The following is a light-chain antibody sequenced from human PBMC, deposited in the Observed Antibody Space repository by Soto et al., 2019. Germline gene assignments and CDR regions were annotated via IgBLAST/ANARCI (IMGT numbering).Light chain of an antibody. Sequence: QLVLTQPPSASGSPGQSVTISCTGTSSDVGGYNYVSWYQHHPGKAPKLMIYEVTKRPSGVPDRFSGSKSGNTASLTVSGLQAEDEAAYYCSSYAGSNNPVIFGGGTKLTVL. V-gene: IGLV2-8*01. J-gene: IGLJ2*01. CDR1: SSDVGGYNY. CDR3: SSYAGSNNPVI. CDR2: EVT.